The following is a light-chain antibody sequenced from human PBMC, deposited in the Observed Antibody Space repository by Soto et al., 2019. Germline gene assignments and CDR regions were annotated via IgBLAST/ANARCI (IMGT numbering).Light chain of an antibody. Sequence: QSALTQPASVSGSPGQSITISCTGTSRDVGGYNYVSWYQQHPGKAPKLMIYDVSNRPSGVSNRFSGSKSGNTASLTISGLQAEDEADYYCSSYTSSSTLNYVFGTGTKLTVL. CDR1: SRDVGGYNY. J-gene: IGLJ1*01. V-gene: IGLV2-14*01. CDR3: SSYTSSSTLNYV. CDR2: DVS.